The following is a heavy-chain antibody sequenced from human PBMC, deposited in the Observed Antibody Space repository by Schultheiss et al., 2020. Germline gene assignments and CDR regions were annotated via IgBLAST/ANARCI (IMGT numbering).Heavy chain of an antibody. D-gene: IGHD6-19*01. J-gene: IGHJ5*02. Sequence: ASVKVSCKASGYTFTSYGISWVRQAPGQGLEWMGRIIPILGIANYAQKFQGRVTMTRDTSISTAYMELSRLRSDDTAVYYCARDLTAPIRTAVAANWFDPWGQGTLVTVSS. CDR3: ARDLTAPIRTAVAANWFDP. CDR1: GYTFTSYG. V-gene: IGHV1-18*04. CDR2: IIPILGIA.